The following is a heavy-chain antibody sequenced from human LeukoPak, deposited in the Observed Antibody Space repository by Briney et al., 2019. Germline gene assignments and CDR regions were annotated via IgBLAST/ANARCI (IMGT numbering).Heavy chain of an antibody. J-gene: IGHJ3*01. CDR3: AANGLQGDYLHPYDAFDV. D-gene: IGHD4-11*01. CDR2: FDPEAGDT. Sequence: APVKVSCKVSGHSLTELALHWVRQAPGKGLEWVGGFDPEAGDTVSAQKFQGRVTMTDDTSTDTAYMELRSLRLDDTAVYFCAANGLQGDYLHPYDAFDVWGQGTVVTVSS. V-gene: IGHV1-24*01. CDR1: GHSLTELA.